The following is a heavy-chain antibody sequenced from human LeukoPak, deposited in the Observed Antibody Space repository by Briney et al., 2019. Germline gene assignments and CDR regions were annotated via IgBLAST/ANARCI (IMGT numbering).Heavy chain of an antibody. J-gene: IGHJ4*02. V-gene: IGHV4-39*01. CDR3: ARLADCSSTRCHDY. D-gene: IGHD2-2*01. CDR2: SYYSGST. CDR1: GGSISSRTYY. Sequence: PSETLSLTCTVSGGSISSRTYYWGWIRQPPGEGLEWIGSSYYSGSTYYNPSLKSRVTISVDTSKNQFSLKLRSVTAADTAVYYCARLADCSSTRCHDYWGQGTLVTVSS.